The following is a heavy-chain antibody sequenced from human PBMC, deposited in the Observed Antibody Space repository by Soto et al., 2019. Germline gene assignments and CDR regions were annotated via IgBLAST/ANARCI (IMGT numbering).Heavy chain of an antibody. V-gene: IGHV4-34*02. CDR2: INHAGST. J-gene: IGHJ6*02. Sequence: QMQLQQWGAGLLKASETLSLTCSVSGGSFSGYYLAWIRQPPGKGLEWIGEINHAGSTKYNPSLTTPAVLSVALSHPPFSLRLRSLTAADTAVFFCARQSGPAYRYGMDIWGQGTTVTVSS. CDR3: ARQSGPAYRYGMDI. D-gene: IGHD1-1*01. CDR1: GGSFSGYY.